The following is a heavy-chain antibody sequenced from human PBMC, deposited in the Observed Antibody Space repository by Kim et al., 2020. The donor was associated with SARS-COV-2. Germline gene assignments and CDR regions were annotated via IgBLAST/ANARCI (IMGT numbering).Heavy chain of an antibody. J-gene: IGHJ4*02. V-gene: IGHV3-7*01. CDR1: GFTFTSFW. D-gene: IGHD1-26*01. CDR3: ARDAWAQGWTDGFDD. CDR2: INQHGSET. Sequence: GGSLRLSCAASGFTFTSFWMSWVRQAPGKGLEWVANINQHGSETKYVDSVKGRFTISRDNAKDSVYLQMNNLRAEDRAVYYCARDAWAQGWTDGFDDWGQGTLVTVSS.